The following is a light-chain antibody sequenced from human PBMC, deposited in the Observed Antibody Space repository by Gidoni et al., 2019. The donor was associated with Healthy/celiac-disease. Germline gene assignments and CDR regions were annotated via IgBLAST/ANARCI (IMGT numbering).Light chain of an antibody. Sequence: NFMLTQPHSVSESPGKTVTISCTRSSGSIASTYVQWYQQRPGSAPTTVIYEDNLRPSGVPDRFSGSIDSSSNSASLTISGLKTEDEADYYCQSYDSSNVVFGGGTKLTVL. CDR1: SGSIASTY. J-gene: IGLJ2*01. V-gene: IGLV6-57*03. CDR2: EDN. CDR3: QSYDSSNVV.